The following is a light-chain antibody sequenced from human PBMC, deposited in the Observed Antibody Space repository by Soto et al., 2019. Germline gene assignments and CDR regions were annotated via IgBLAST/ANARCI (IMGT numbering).Light chain of an antibody. J-gene: IGKJ1*01. Sequence: EVVMTQSPLSLPVTLGQPASISCRSSQSLVHSNGNTFLTWFQQRPGQSPRRLIYKVSIRDSGVSDRFSGSGSGNDFTLKISRVEAEDVGVYYCMQGTYAPKTFGQGTMVEI. CDR1: QSLVHSNGNTF. V-gene: IGKV2-30*02. CDR3: MQGTYAPKT. CDR2: KVS.